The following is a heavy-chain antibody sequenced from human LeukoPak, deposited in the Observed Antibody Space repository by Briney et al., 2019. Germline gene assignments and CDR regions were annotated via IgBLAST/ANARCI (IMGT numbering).Heavy chain of an antibody. D-gene: IGHD4-23*01. CDR2: IRSKAYGGTT. CDR1: GFTFGDYA. V-gene: IGHV3-49*04. Sequence: GGSLRLSCTASGFTFGDYAMSWVRQAPGKGLEWVGCIRSKAYGGTTEYAASVKGRFTISRDDSKSIAYLQMNSLKTEDTAVYYCTRLTNYDGNPSFDYWGQGTLVTVSS. J-gene: IGHJ4*02. CDR3: TRLTNYDGNPSFDY.